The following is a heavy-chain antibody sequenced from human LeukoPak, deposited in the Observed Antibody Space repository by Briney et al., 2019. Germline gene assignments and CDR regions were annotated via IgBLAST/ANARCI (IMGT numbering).Heavy chain of an antibody. CDR2: INWNGGST. CDR3: ARSSVLYYYYYYMDV. Sequence: GGSLRLSCAASGFTFSNAWMSWVRQAPGKGLEWVSGINWNGGSTGYADSVKGRFTISRDNAKNSLYLQMNSLRAEDTALYYCARSSVLYYYYYYMDVWGKGTTVTVSS. V-gene: IGHV3-20*04. J-gene: IGHJ6*03. CDR1: GFTFSNAW.